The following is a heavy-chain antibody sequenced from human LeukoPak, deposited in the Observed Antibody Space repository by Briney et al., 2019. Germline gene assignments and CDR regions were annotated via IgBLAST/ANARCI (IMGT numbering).Heavy chain of an antibody. CDR1: GFNLNSYA. Sequence: GSLRLSCAVSGFNLNSYAMHWVRQAPGKGLEWVAVIRHDEANSFYADSVQGRFTISRDTSKKLLYLQMNSLRVEDTAVYYCAKEYTPSSPLGELDSWGQGTLVTVSS. V-gene: IGHV3-30*02. CDR2: IRHDEANS. D-gene: IGHD6-6*01. J-gene: IGHJ4*02. CDR3: AKEYTPSSPLGELDS.